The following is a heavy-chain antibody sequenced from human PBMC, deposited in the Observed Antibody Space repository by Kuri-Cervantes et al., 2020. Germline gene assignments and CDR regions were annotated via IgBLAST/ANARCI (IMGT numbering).Heavy chain of an antibody. D-gene: IGHD3-22*01. CDR2: IYYSGST. Sequence: SETLSLTCAVSGGSISSSNWWSWIRQPPGKGLEWIGYIYYSGSTYYNPSLKSRVTISVDTSKNQFSPKLSSVTAADTAVYYCARASITMIEGYYFDYWGQGTLVTVSS. V-gene: IGHV4-30-4*01. J-gene: IGHJ4*02. CDR1: GGSISSSNW. CDR3: ARASITMIEGYYFDY.